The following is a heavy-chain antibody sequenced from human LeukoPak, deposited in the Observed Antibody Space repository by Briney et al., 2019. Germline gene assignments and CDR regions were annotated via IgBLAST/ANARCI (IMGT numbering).Heavy chain of an antibody. Sequence: PGGSLRLSCAASGFTFSSYATSWVRQAPGKGLEWVSAISGSGGSTYYADSVKGRFTISRDNSKNTLYLQMNSLRAEDTAVYYCAKDERSFFGGNFDYWGQGTLVTVSS. J-gene: IGHJ4*02. CDR2: ISGSGGST. CDR3: AKDERSFFGGNFDY. V-gene: IGHV3-23*01. CDR1: GFTFSSYA. D-gene: IGHD3-10*01.